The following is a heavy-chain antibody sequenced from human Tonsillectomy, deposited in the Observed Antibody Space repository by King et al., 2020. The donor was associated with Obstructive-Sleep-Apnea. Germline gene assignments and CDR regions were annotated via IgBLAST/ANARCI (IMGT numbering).Heavy chain of an antibody. J-gene: IGHJ4*02. CDR2: IYHSGST. CDR1: GGSITSSNW. Sequence: QLQESGPGLVKPSGTLSLTCAVSGGSITSSNWWSWVRQPPGKGLEWIGEIYHSGSTNYSPSLKSRATISVDKSKNQFSLKLSSVTAADTAIYYWAKVGAAAALHFWGQGTLVTVSS. V-gene: IGHV4-4*02. D-gene: IGHD6-13*01. CDR3: AKVGAAAALHF.